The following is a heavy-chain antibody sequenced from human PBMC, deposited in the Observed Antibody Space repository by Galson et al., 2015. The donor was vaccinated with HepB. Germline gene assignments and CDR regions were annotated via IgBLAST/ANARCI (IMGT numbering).Heavy chain of an antibody. CDR3: ARGALIAARPPLQYYYYYYMDV. D-gene: IGHD6-6*01. Sequence: SVKVSCKASGGTFSSYAISWVRQAPGQGLEWMGGIIPIFGTANYAQKFQGRVTITADESTSTAYMELSSLRSEDTAVYYCARGALIAARPPLQYYYYYYMDVWGKGATVTVSS. CDR2: IIPIFGTA. J-gene: IGHJ6*03. CDR1: GGTFSSYA. V-gene: IGHV1-69*13.